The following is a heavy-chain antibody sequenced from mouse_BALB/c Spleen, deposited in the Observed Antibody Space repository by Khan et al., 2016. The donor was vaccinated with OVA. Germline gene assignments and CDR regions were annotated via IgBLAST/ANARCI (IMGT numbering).Heavy chain of an antibody. CDR1: GYTFTEYI. J-gene: IGHJ4*01. Sequence: QVQLQQSGAGLVKPGASVKLSCKASGYTFTEYIIHWIKQRSGQGLEWIGWFYPGSGSIEYHEKFKDKATLTADNSSSTVYLELSRLTSEDSAVYFCARQIFYGNSNYAMDYWGQGTSVTVSS. CDR3: ARQIFYGNSNYAMDY. CDR2: FYPGSGSI. D-gene: IGHD2-1*01. V-gene: IGHV1-62-2*01.